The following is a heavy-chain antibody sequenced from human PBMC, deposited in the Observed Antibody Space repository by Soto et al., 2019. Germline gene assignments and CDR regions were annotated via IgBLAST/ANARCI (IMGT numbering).Heavy chain of an antibody. CDR2: IIPIFGTA. D-gene: IGHD3-22*01. Sequence: GASVKVSCKAAGGTFSGYAISWGRQAPGQGLEWMGGIIPIFGTANYAQKFQGRVTITADESTSTAYMELSSLRSEDTAVYYCARDGWNYYDSSGYPLFDYWGQGTLVTVSS. V-gene: IGHV1-69*13. J-gene: IGHJ4*02. CDR3: ARDGWNYYDSSGYPLFDY. CDR1: GGTFSGYA.